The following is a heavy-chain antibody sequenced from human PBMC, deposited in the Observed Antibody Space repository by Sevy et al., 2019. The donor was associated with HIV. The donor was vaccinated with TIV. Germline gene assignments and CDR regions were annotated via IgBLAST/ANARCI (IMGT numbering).Heavy chain of an antibody. CDR3: AKDIVVVVAAYRATAAFDF. CDR1: GFTFSSYV. V-gene: IGHV3-23*01. Sequence: GGSLRLSCAASGFTFSSYVMSWVRQAPGKGLEWVSGISGSGGSTYYADSVKGRLTISRVNSKNTLYLQMNSLRAEDTAVYYCAKDIVVVVAAYRATAAFDFWGQGILVTVSS. J-gene: IGHJ4*02. D-gene: IGHD2-15*01. CDR2: ISGSGGST.